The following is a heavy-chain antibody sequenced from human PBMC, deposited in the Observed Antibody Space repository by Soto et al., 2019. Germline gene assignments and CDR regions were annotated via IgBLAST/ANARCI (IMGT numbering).Heavy chain of an antibody. J-gene: IGHJ6*02. D-gene: IGHD1-1*01. CDR3: AREGTTVDSYYYYGMDV. CDR1: GGSISSYY. CDR2: IYYSGST. V-gene: IGHV4-59*01. Sequence: QVQLQESGPGLVKPSETLSLTCTVSGGSISSYYWSWIRQPPGKGLEWIGYIYYSGSTNYNPSLKSRVTISVDTSKYQFSLKLSSVTAADTAVYYCAREGTTVDSYYYYGMDVWGQGTTVAVSS.